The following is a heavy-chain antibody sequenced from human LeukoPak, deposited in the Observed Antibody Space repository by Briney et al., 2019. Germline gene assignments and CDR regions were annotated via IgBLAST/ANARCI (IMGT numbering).Heavy chain of an antibody. CDR3: TTGSVA. CDR2: MKSKTDGGTT. J-gene: IGHJ5*02. CDR1: GFTFGNTW. Sequence: PGGSLRLSCAASGFTFGNTWMSGVRQAPGKGLEWVGRMKSKTDGGTTDYVAPVKARFTISRDDSKNTLYLQMNSLKTEDTAVYYCTTGSVAWGQGTLVTVSS. V-gene: IGHV3-15*01. D-gene: IGHD2-21*01.